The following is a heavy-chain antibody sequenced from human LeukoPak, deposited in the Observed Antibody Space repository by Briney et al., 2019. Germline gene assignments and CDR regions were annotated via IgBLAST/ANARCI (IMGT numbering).Heavy chain of an antibody. D-gene: IGHD6-19*01. J-gene: IGHJ4*02. CDR1: GYTFTSYG. CDR2: ISAYNGNT. V-gene: IGHV1-18*01. Sequence: ASVKVSCKASGYTFTSYGISWVRQAPGQGLEWMGWISAYNGNTNYAQKLQGRVTMTTDTSTSTAYMELRSLRSDDTAVYYCARSKNPFSSGWPDYWGQGTLVTVSS. CDR3: ARSKNPFSSGWPDY.